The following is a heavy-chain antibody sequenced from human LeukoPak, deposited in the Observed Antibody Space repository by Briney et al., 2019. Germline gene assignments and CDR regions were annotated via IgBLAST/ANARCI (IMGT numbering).Heavy chain of an antibody. D-gene: IGHD3-16*01. CDR3: AKDRDDYVWGTYFDY. V-gene: IGHV3-30*02. J-gene: IGHJ4*02. CDR2: IRYDGSNK. Sequence: PGGSLRLSCAASGFTFSSYGMHWVRQAPGKGLEWVAFIRYDGSNKYYADSVKGRFTISRDNSKNTLYLQMNSLRAEDTAVYYCAKDRDDYVWGTYFDYWGQGTMVNVSS. CDR1: GFTFSSYG.